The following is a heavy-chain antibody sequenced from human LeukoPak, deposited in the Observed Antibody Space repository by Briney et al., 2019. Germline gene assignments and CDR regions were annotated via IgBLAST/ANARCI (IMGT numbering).Heavy chain of an antibody. CDR2: INQDGSGK. CDR1: GFTFNSYW. CDR3: ARGRFVGGVSDSYMDV. Sequence: PGGSLRLSCAASGFTFNSYWMSWVRQAPGKGLEWVANINQDGSGKYYVDSVKGRFTISRDNAKNSLYLQMSSLRAEDTAVYYCARGRFVGGVSDSYMDVWGTGTTVTVSS. D-gene: IGHD2-15*01. V-gene: IGHV3-7*01. J-gene: IGHJ6*03.